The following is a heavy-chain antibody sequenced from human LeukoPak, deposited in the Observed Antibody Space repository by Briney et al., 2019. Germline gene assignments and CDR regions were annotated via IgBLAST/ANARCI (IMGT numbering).Heavy chain of an antibody. CDR2: IYTSGGV. J-gene: IGHJ3*02. V-gene: IGHV4-4*07. CDR3: ARRGFDAFDI. Sequence: SETLSLTCSVSGDSFINYYWSWIRQPAGKGLEWIGRIYTSGGVNYNPSLKSRVTISVDTSKNQFSLKLSSVTAADTAVYYCARRGFDAFDIWGQGTMVTVSS. CDR1: GDSFINYY. D-gene: IGHD3-10*01.